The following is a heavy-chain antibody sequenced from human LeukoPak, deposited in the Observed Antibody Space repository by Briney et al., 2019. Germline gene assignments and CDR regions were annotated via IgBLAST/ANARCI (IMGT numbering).Heavy chain of an antibody. D-gene: IGHD3-3*01. V-gene: IGHV3-30-3*01. J-gene: IGHJ6*02. CDR3: AKDGPGASHYYDFWSGYHPKNYYYGMDV. Sequence: GRSLRLSCAASGFTFSSYAMHWVRQAPGKGLEWVAVISYDGSNKYYADSVKGRFTISRDNSKNTLYLQMNSLRAEDTAVYYCAKDGPGASHYYDFWSGYHPKNYYYGMDVWGRGTTVTVSS. CDR2: ISYDGSNK. CDR1: GFTFSSYA.